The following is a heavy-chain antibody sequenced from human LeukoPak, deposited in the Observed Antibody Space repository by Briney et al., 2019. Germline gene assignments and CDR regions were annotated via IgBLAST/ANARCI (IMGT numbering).Heavy chain of an antibody. D-gene: IGHD3-3*01. Sequence: GGSLRLSCAASGFTFSSYSMNWVRQAPGKGLEWVSYISSSSSTIYYADSVKGRFTISRDNAKNSLYLQMNSLRAEVTAVYYCARLRYHDFWSGYWKYYYYMDVWGKGTTVTVSS. CDR3: ARLRYHDFWSGYWKYYYYMDV. V-gene: IGHV3-48*04. CDR2: ISSSSSTI. CDR1: GFTFSSYS. J-gene: IGHJ6*03.